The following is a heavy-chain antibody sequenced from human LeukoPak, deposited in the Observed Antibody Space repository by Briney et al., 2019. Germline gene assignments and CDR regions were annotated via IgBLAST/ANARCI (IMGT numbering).Heavy chain of an antibody. Sequence: GGSLRLSCAASGFSFSSYSMSWVRQAPGKGLEWLSYISTTSSSIYYADSVKGRFTISRDNAQNSLYLQMSSLRAEDTAVYCCARTRSGFYFDNWGQGTLVTVSS. CDR1: GFSFSSYS. J-gene: IGHJ4*02. D-gene: IGHD3-3*01. V-gene: IGHV3-48*01. CDR2: ISTTSSSI. CDR3: ARTRSGFYFDN.